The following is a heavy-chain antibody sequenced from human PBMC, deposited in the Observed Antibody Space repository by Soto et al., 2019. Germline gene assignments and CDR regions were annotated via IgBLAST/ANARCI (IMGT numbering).Heavy chain of an antibody. J-gene: IGHJ6*02. D-gene: IGHD2-15*01. CDR1: GGSFSGYY. V-gene: IGHV4-34*01. CDR2: INHSGST. Sequence: ETLSLTCAVYGGSFSGYYWSWIRQPPGKGLEWIGEINHSGSTNYNPSLKSRVTISVDTSKNQFSLKLSSVTAADTAVYYCARPPGRYCSGGSCYYGMDVWGQGTTVTVSS. CDR3: ARPPGRYCSGGSCYYGMDV.